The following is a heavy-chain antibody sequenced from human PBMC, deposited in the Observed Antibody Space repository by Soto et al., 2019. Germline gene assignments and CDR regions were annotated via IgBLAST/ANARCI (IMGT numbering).Heavy chain of an antibody. Sequence: QVQLVQSGAEVKKPGSSVKVSCKASGGTFNSYALTWVRQAPGHGLEWMGGIIPIFRSTNYAQKFQCRVTSTANRSTGTAYMELSSRRSNDTAVHYCARVLHPPYGIGWRSLYWSFDLWGRGTLVTVSS. D-gene: IGHD6-19*01. CDR2: IIPIFRST. J-gene: IGHJ2*01. V-gene: IGHV1-69*06. CDR3: ARVLHPPYGIGWRSLYWSFDL. CDR1: GGTFNSYA.